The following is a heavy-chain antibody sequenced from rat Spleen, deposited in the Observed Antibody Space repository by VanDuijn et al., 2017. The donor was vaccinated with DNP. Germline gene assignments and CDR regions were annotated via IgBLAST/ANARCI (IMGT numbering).Heavy chain of an antibody. CDR1: GFIFSDFW. CDR3: ARGNLAY. V-gene: IGHV5-31*01. J-gene: IGHJ3*01. Sequence: EVQLVESGGGLVQPGGSLRLSCIASGFIFSDFWMTWVRQAPGKGLEWVASITSAASSPSYADSVKGRFTISRDNTENTLYLQMHSLRPDDTATYYCARGNLAYWGQGTLVTVSS. CDR2: ITSAASSP.